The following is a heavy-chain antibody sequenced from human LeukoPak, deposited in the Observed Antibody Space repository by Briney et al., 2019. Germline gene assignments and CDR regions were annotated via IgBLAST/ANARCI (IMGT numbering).Heavy chain of an antibody. CDR1: GGSISSYY. V-gene: IGHV4-4*07. CDR3: ARENSGSYREFDY. J-gene: IGHJ4*02. CDR2: IYTSGST. Sequence: SETLSLTCTVSGGSISSYYWSWIRQPAGKGLEWIGRIYTSGSTNYNASLKSRVSMSVDTSKNRFSLKLSSVTAADTAVFYCARENSGSYREFDYWGQGTLVTVSS. D-gene: IGHD1-26*01.